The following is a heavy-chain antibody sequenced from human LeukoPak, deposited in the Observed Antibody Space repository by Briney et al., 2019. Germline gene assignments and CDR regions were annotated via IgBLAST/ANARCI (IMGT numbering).Heavy chain of an antibody. CDR1: GFTFSSYS. V-gene: IGHV3-48*04. D-gene: IGHD2-2*02. CDR2: ISSSSSTI. Sequence: PGGSLRLSCAASGFTFSSYSMNWVRQAPGKGLEWVSYISSSSSTIYYADSVKGRFTISRDNAKNSLYLQMNSLRAEDTAVYYCARDRRYCSSTSCYRYFDYWGQGTLVTVSS. CDR3: ARDRRYCSSTSCYRYFDY. J-gene: IGHJ4*02.